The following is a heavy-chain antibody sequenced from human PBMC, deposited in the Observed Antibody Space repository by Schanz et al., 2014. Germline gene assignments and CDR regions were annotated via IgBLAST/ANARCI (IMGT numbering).Heavy chain of an antibody. J-gene: IGHJ5*02. Sequence: QVQLQQWGAGLLKPSETLSLTCDVYGGSFSGYFWSWIRQPPGKGLEWIGEINHSGNNYYNPSLKSRVTISVDTSKKKSSLKLTSGTAADTAVYYCAAHRQYTGYYDWFDPWGQGTLVTVSS. D-gene: IGHD1-26*01. CDR3: AAHRQYTGYYDWFDP. CDR2: INHSGNN. CDR1: GGSFSGYF. V-gene: IGHV4-34*02.